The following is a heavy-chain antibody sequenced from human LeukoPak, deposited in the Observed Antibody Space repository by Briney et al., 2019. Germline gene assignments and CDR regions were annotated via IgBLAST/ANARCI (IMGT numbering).Heavy chain of an antibody. Sequence: KPSETLSLTCAVYGGSFSGYYWSWIRRPPGKGLEWIGEINHSGSTNYNPSLKSRVTISVDTSKNQFSLKLSSVTAADTAVYYCASLTTVTTFGYWGQGTLVTVS. J-gene: IGHJ4*02. CDR1: GGSFSGYY. D-gene: IGHD4-17*01. V-gene: IGHV4-34*01. CDR2: INHSGST. CDR3: ASLTTVTTFGY.